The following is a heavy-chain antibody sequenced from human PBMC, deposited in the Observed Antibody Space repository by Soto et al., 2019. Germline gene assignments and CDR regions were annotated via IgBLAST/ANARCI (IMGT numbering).Heavy chain of an antibody. D-gene: IGHD3-3*01. CDR2: ISAYNGNT. V-gene: IGHV1-18*01. Sequence: ASVKVSCKASGYTFTSYGISWVRQAPGQGLEWMGWISAYNGNTNYAQKLQGRVTMTTDTSTSTAYMELRSLRSDDTAVYYCARSGTGNYDFWSGDYFDYWGQGTLVTASS. J-gene: IGHJ4*02. CDR3: ARSGTGNYDFWSGDYFDY. CDR1: GYTFTSYG.